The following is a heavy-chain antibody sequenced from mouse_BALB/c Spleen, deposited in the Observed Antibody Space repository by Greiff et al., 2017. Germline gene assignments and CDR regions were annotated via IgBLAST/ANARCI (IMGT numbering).Heavy chain of an antibody. V-gene: IGHV1S29*02. Sequence: VQLQESGAELVRPGTSVKVSCKASGYTFTDYNMHWVKQSHGKSLEWIGYIYPYNGGTGYNQKFKSKATLTVDNSSSTAYMELRSLTSEDSAVYYCAREGHYGSSDYWGQGTTLTVSS. D-gene: IGHD1-1*01. J-gene: IGHJ2*01. CDR3: AREGHYGSSDY. CDR2: IYPYNGGT. CDR1: GYTFTDYN.